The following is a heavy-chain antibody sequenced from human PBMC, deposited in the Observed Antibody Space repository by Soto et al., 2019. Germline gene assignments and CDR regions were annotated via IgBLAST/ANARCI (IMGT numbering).Heavy chain of an antibody. CDR3: ARVSGSYYYGMDV. V-gene: IGHV3-11*04. CDR2: ISCSGSNK. J-gene: IGHJ6*02. D-gene: IGHD1-26*01. Sequence: PGGSLRLSCAASGFTFSDYYMSWIRQAPGKGLEWVSVISCSGSNKYYADSVKGRFTISRDNAKNSLYLQMNSLRAEDTAVYYCARVSGSYYYGMDVWGQGTTVTVSS. CDR1: GFTFSDYY.